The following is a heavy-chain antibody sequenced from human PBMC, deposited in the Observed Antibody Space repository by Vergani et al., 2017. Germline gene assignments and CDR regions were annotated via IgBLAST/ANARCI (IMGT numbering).Heavy chain of an antibody. Sequence: QLQLQESGPGLVKPSETLSLTCTVSGGSISSSSYYWGWIRQPPGKGLEWIGYIYYSGSTYYNPSLKSRVTISVDRSKNQFSLKLSSVTAADTAVYYCARGGWFDPWGQGTLVTVSS. J-gene: IGHJ5*02. V-gene: IGHV4-39*07. CDR1: GGSISSSSYY. CDR2: IYYSGST. CDR3: ARGGWFDP.